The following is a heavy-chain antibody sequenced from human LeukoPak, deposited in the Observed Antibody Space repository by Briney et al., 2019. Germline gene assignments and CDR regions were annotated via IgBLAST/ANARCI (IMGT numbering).Heavy chain of an antibody. D-gene: IGHD3-10*01. CDR2: IYSGGST. Sequence: GGSLRLSCAASGFTVSSNYMSWVRQAPGKGLEWVSVIYSGGSTYYADSVKGRFTISRDNSKNTLYLQMNSLRAEDTAVYYCARVWATMGDYYYYYMDVWGKGTTVTVSS. V-gene: IGHV3-66*02. CDR3: ARVWATMGDYYYYYMDV. CDR1: GFTVSSNY. J-gene: IGHJ6*03.